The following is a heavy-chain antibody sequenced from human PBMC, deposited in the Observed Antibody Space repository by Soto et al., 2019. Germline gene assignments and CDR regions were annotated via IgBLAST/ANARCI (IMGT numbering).Heavy chain of an antibody. D-gene: IGHD6-19*01. V-gene: IGHV4-34*01. Sequence: TSETLSLTCAVYGGSFSGYYWSWIRQPPGKGLEWIGEINHSGSTNYNPSLKSRVTISVDTSKNQFSLKLSSVTAADTAVYYCARGRIAVAGTIDYWGQGTLVTVSS. CDR3: ARGRIAVAGTIDY. CDR1: GGSFSGYY. CDR2: INHSGST. J-gene: IGHJ4*02.